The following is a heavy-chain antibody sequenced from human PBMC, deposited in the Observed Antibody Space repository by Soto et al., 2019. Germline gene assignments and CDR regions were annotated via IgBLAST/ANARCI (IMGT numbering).Heavy chain of an antibody. V-gene: IGHV1-18*04. Sequence: GASVKVSCKSSGYTFTSYGITWVRQAPGQGLEWMGWISVSNGNTNYAQKFQGRVTMTTDTATSTAFMELRSLRSDDTAQYYCARASGTYSTPPFDYWGQGTLVTVSS. CDR1: GYTFTSYG. CDR3: ARASGTYSTPPFDY. D-gene: IGHD1-26*01. CDR2: ISVSNGNT. J-gene: IGHJ4*02.